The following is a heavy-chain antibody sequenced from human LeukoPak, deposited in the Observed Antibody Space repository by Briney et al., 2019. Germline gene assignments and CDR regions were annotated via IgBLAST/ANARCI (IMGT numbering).Heavy chain of an antibody. Sequence: GGSLRLSCAASGFTFSSYAMSWVRQAPGKGLEWVSAISGSGGSTYYADSVKGRFTISRDNSKNTLYLQMNSLRAEDTAVYYCAKETELWFGELLYFQHWGQGTLVTVSS. V-gene: IGHV3-23*01. CDR3: AKETELWFGELLYFQH. CDR1: GFTFSSYA. D-gene: IGHD3-10*01. CDR2: ISGSGGST. J-gene: IGHJ1*01.